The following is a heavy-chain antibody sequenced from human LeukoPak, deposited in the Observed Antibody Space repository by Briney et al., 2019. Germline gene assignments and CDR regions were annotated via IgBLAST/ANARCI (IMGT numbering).Heavy chain of an antibody. CDR3: ARDFGLRLGELSSHLDY. CDR2: ISYDGSNK. V-gene: IGHV3-30-3*01. J-gene: IGHJ4*02. CDR1: GFTFSSYA. Sequence: GGSLRLSCAASGFTFSSYAMHWVRKAPGKGLEWVAVISYDGSNKYYADSVKGRFTISRENSKNMLYLQMNSLRAEDTAVYYCARDFGLRLGELSSHLDYWGQGTLVTVSS. D-gene: IGHD3-16*02.